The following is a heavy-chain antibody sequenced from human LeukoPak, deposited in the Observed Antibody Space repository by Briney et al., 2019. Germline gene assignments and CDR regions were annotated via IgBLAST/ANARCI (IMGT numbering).Heavy chain of an antibody. J-gene: IGHJ4*02. Sequence: TSETLSLTCAVYVGSFSGYYWSWIRQPPGKGLEWIGEINHSGSTNYNPSLKGRVTISVDTSKNQFSLKLSSMTAADTAVYYCARVAFRQWLVQGIDYWGQGTLVTVSS. V-gene: IGHV4-34*01. CDR3: ARVAFRQWLVQGIDY. CDR2: INHSGST. CDR1: VGSFSGYY. D-gene: IGHD6-19*01.